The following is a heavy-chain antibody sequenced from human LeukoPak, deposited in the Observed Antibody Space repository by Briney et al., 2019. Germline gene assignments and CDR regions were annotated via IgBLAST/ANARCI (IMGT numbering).Heavy chain of an antibody. CDR3: ARGQGRDYDILTGYYSRAYFDY. D-gene: IGHD3-9*01. V-gene: IGHV3-7*01. J-gene: IGHJ4*02. CDR2: VKQDGSEK. Sequence: PGGSLRVSCAASGFTFSSYWMSWVRQAPGKGLEWVATVKQDGSEKYYVDSVKGRFTISRDNAKNSLFLQMNSLRAEDTAVYYCARGQGRDYDILTGYYSRAYFDYWGQGTLVTVSS. CDR1: GFTFSSYW.